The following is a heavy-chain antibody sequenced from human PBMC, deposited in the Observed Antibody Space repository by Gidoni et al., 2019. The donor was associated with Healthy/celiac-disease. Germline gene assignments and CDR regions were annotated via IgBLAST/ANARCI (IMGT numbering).Heavy chain of an antibody. D-gene: IGHD3-22*01. J-gene: IGHJ4*02. CDR3: ARHAHYYDSSGRYAINFDY. V-gene: IGHV4-59*08. Sequence: QVQLQESGPGLVKPSETLSLTCTVSGGSISSYYWSWIRQPPGKGLEWIGYIYYSGSTNYNPSLKSRVTISVDTSKNQFSLKLSSVTAADPAVYYCARHAHYYDSSGRYAINFDYWGQGTLVTVSS. CDR2: IYYSGST. CDR1: GGSISSYY.